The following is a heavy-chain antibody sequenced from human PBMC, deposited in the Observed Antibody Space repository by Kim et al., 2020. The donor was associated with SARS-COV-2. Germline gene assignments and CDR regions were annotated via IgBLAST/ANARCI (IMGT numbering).Heavy chain of an antibody. V-gene: IGHV3-33*01. CDR2: IWYDGSNK. CDR1: GFTFSSYG. CDR3: ARDSERRTVGLWFGPFYYYYGMDV. D-gene: IGHD3-10*01. J-gene: IGHJ6*02. Sequence: GGSLRLSCAASGFTFSSYGMHWVRQAPGKGLEWVAVIWYDGSNKYYADSVKGRFTISRDNSKNTLYLQMNSLRAEDTAVYYCARDSERRTVGLWFGPFYYYYGMDVWGQGTTVTVSS.